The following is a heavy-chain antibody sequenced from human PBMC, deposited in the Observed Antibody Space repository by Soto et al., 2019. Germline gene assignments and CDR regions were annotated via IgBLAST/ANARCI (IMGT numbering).Heavy chain of an antibody. Sequence: ASVKVSCKASGYTFTGYYMHWVRQAPGRGLEWMGWINPNSGGTNYAQKFQGRVTMTRDTSISTAYMELSRLRSDDTAVYYCARTMVRGVIWWFDPWGQGTLVTVSS. CDR3: ARTMVRGVIWWFDP. V-gene: IGHV1-2*02. CDR1: GYTFTGYY. CDR2: INPNSGGT. D-gene: IGHD3-10*01. J-gene: IGHJ5*02.